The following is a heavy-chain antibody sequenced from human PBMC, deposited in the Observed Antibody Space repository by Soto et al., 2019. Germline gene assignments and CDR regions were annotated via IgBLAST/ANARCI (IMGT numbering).Heavy chain of an antibody. Sequence: GGSLRLSCAASGFTFSSYGMHWVRQAPGKGLEWVAVISYDGSNKYYADTVKGKITISRDNSKNKLYLQMNSLRAEDMAVYYCAKAQPPVDAFDIWGQGTMVTVSS. CDR3: AKAQPPVDAFDI. V-gene: IGHV3-30*18. CDR2: ISYDGSNK. J-gene: IGHJ3*02. CDR1: GFTFSSYG.